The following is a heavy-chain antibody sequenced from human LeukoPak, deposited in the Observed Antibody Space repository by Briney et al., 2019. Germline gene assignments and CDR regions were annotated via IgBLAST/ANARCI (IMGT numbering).Heavy chain of an antibody. CDR2: INPNSGGT. CDR3: ARESSGVVLLVMSY. V-gene: IGHV1-2*02. CDR1: GYTFTSYG. Sequence: ASVKVSCKASGYTFTSYGISWVRQAPGQGLEWMGWINPNSGGTNYAQKFQGRVTTTRDTSISTAYMELSRLRSDDTAVYYCARESSGVVLLVMSYWGQGTLVTVSS. J-gene: IGHJ4*02. D-gene: IGHD2-21*01.